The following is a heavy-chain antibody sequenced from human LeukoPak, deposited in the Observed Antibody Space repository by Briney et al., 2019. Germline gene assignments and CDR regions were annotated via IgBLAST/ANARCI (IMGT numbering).Heavy chain of an antibody. Sequence: GASVKVSCKASGYTFTYYGITWVRQAPGQGLEWMGWISTHNGNTSYAQKLQGRVTMTTDTSTSTAYMELRSLRSDDTAVYYCARGAGYYYDSSGFYYRRFDPWGQGTLVTVSS. CDR3: ARGAGYYYDSSGFYYRRFDP. J-gene: IGHJ5*02. D-gene: IGHD3-22*01. V-gene: IGHV1-18*01. CDR1: GYTFTYYG. CDR2: ISTHNGNT.